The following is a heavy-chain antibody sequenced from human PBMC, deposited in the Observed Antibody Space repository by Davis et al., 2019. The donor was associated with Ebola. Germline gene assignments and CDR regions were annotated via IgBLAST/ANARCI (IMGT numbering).Heavy chain of an antibody. CDR3: VKGRHSSSPYKYLDP. Sequence: PGGSLRLSCVASGFNFDDYVMHWVRQPPGKGLEWVSSISWNSGAIGYADSVKGRFTISRDNAKNSLYLQMNSLRAEDMALYYCVKGRHSSSPYKYLDPWGQGILVTVSS. J-gene: IGHJ5*02. V-gene: IGHV3-9*03. D-gene: IGHD6-13*01. CDR1: GFNFDDYV. CDR2: ISWNSGAI.